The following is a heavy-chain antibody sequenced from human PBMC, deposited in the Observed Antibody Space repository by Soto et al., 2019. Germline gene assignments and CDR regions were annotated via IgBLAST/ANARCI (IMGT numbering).Heavy chain of an antibody. CDR3: ARTPVSFVVVSV. CDR1: GGSISSCDYY. Sequence: QVQLQESGPGLVKPSQTLSLTCTVSGGSISSCDYYWSWIRQPQGQGLEWIGYINYSGSTYYNKSLKSRVTISVDTSKNQFSLKLSAVTAADTAVYYCARTPVSFVVVSVWGQGTLVTVSS. J-gene: IGHJ4*02. V-gene: IGHV4-30-4*01. D-gene: IGHD2-21*01. CDR2: INYSGST.